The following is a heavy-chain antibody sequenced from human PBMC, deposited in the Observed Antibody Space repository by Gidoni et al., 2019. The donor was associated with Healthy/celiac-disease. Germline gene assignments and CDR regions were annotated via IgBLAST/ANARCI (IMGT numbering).Heavy chain of an antibody. V-gene: IGHV4-34*01. CDR1: GGSFSGYY. Sequence: QVQLQQWGAGLLKPSETLSLTCAVYGGSFSGYYWSWIRQPPGKGLEWIGEINHSGSTNYNPSLKSRVTISVDTSKNQFSLKLSSVTAADTAVYYCARWNGRKGCYDYWGQGTLVTVSS. J-gene: IGHJ4*02. CDR3: ARWNGRKGCYDY. D-gene: IGHD1-1*01. CDR2: INHSGST.